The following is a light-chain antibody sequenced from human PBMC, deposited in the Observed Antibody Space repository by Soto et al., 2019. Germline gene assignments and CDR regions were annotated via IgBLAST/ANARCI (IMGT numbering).Light chain of an antibody. J-gene: IGKJ1*01. V-gene: IGKV3-20*01. CDR2: GAS. Sequence: EIVFTQSPSTLSLSPGGRATLSFRASQSVSNNYLAWYQQKPGQAPRLLIYGASNRATGIPDRFSGSGSGTDFTLTISRLEPEDFAVYYCQQYGSSGTFGQGTKVDIK. CDR1: QSVSNNY. CDR3: QQYGSSGT.